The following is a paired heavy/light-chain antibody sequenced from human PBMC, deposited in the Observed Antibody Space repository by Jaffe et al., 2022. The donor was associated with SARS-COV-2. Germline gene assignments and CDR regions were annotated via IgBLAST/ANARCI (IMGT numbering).Heavy chain of an antibody. Sequence: EVQLVESGGGLVQPGGSLRLSCVASGFSFSSYWMQWVRQAPGKGLVWVSRISPDGSGTTHADSVKGRFTISRDNAKNTLFLQMSSLGVEDTAVYYCGRGIVVGSAVPGYWGQGILVTVSP. CDR3: GRGIVVGSAVPGY. CDR1: GFSFSSYW. CDR2: ISPDGSGT. V-gene: IGHV3-74*01. D-gene: IGHD2-21*02. J-gene: IGHJ4*02.
Light chain of an antibody. CDR3: MLHVGSGIWV. J-gene: IGLJ3*02. CDR1: SGSVSTTCY. V-gene: IGLV8-61*01. Sequence: QTVVTQEPSFSVSPGGTVTLTCGLSSGSVSTTCYPSWFQQTPGQAPRTLIYNTNTRSSGVPDRFSGSILGNKAALTITGAQATDESDYYCMLHVGSGIWVFGGGTKLTVL. CDR2: NTN.